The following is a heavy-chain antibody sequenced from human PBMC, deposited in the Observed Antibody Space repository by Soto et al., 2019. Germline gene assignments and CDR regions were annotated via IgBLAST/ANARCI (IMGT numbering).Heavy chain of an antibody. CDR2: IGTSGDNT. D-gene: IGHD3-22*01. V-gene: IGHV3-23*01. Sequence: EVQLLESGGGLRQPGGSLRLSCVASGYNFNKYAVSWVRQAPGKGLEWVSAIGTSGDNTYYTDSVKGRFTISRDNSKNMLYRQMDGLTAEDTSVYCCARWACYFDCTGSHAFDIWGQGTRVTVSS. CDR3: ARWACYFDCTGSHAFDI. J-gene: IGHJ3*02. CDR1: GYNFNKYA.